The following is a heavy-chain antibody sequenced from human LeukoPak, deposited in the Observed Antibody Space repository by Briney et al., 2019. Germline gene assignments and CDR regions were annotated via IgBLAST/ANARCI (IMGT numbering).Heavy chain of an antibody. J-gene: IGHJ5*02. CDR3: ARDADRGYHYHDYFGP. CDR2: IDPNSGGT. Sequence: ASVKVSCKASGYTFTDYFMHWVRQAPGQGLGWMGWIDPNSGGTKYAQNFQGRVTLTSDTSISTAYMELTRLTSDDMAVYYCARDADRGYHYHDYFGPWGQGTLVTVSS. D-gene: IGHD4-11*01. V-gene: IGHV1-2*02. CDR1: GYTFTDYF.